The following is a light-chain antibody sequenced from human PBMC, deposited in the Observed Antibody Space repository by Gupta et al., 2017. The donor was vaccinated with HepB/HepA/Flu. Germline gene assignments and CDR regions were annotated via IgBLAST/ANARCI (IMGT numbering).Light chain of an antibody. J-gene: IGKJ4*01. V-gene: IGKV1-39*01. CDR3: QQSYSLPLA. CDR1: ENIAHY. CDR2: GAS. Sequence: DXQXXQSXXXXSASXGDRVTITCRASENIAHYLNWYQHKPGKAPELLIHGASSLQSGVPSRFRGTVSGTEFTLTISSLQPEDFGTYFCQQSYSLPLAFGGGTKVEMK.